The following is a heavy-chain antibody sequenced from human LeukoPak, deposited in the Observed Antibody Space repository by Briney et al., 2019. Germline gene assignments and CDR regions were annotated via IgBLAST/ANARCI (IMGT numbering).Heavy chain of an antibody. Sequence: GGSLRLSCAASGLTFSSYGMHWVRRAPGEGLGWVTFIRYDGSNKHYADSVKGRFTISRDNSKNTLYLQMNSLRAEDTAVYYCAKGGDYGDYVGGFDYWGQGTLVTVSS. CDR1: GLTFSSYG. D-gene: IGHD4-17*01. V-gene: IGHV3-30*02. CDR2: IRYDGSNK. CDR3: AKGGDYGDYVGGFDY. J-gene: IGHJ4*02.